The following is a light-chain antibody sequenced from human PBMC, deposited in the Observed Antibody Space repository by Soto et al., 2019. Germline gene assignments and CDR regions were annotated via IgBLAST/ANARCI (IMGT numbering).Light chain of an antibody. CDR2: GAS. CDR1: QSISSN. J-gene: IGKJ1*01. Sequence: EIVMTQSPATLSVSPGERATLSCRANQSISSNLAWYQQKPGQAPRLLIYGASNRATGIPDRFSGSGSGTDFTLTISRLEPEDFAVYYCQQYGSSGTFGQGTKVDIK. CDR3: QQYGSSGT. V-gene: IGKV3-20*01.